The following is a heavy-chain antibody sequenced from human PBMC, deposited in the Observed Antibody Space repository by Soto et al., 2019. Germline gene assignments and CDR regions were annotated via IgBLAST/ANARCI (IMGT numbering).Heavy chain of an antibody. V-gene: IGHV4-4*07. J-gene: IGHJ4*02. CDR2: IYSSENT. Sequence: QVQLQESGPGLVKPSETLSLTCTVSGSPMNGYYWSWIRQPAGKGLEWIGRIYSSENTMYNPSLKSRVTMSVDTSKNQFSLKLSFVNAADTAVYYCARFDCSGGGCTPDDFWGQGTRVTVSS. D-gene: IGHD2-15*01. CDR3: ARFDCSGGGCTPDDF. CDR1: GSPMNGYY.